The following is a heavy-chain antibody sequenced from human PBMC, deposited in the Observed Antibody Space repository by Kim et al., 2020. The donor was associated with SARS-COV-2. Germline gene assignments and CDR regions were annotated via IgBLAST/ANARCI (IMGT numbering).Heavy chain of an antibody. V-gene: IGHV3-23*01. D-gene: IGHD2-2*01. J-gene: IGHJ6*03. Sequence: GGSLRLSCAASGFTFSNYAMSWVRQAPGKGLEWVSIISGSGANTYYADSVKGRFTISRDNSKNALSLQMNSLRAEDTAVYYCAKGYKGYCTSSSCPHYYVDVWGNGITVTVSS. CDR3: AKGYKGYCTSSSCPHYYVDV. CDR2: ISGSGANT. CDR1: GFTFSNYA.